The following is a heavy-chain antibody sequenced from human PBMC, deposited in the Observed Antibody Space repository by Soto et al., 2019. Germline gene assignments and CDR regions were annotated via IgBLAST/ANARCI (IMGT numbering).Heavy chain of an antibody. CDR3: AREGGDSSGWYYFDY. J-gene: IGHJ4*02. CDR2: INPNSGGT. CDR1: GYTFTGYY. Sequence: ASVKVSCKASGYTFTGYYMHWVRQAPGQGLEWMGWINPNSGGTNYAQKFQGWVTMTRDTSISTAYMELSRLRSDDTAVYYCAREGGDSSGWYYFDYWGQGTLVT. V-gene: IGHV1-2*04. D-gene: IGHD6-19*01.